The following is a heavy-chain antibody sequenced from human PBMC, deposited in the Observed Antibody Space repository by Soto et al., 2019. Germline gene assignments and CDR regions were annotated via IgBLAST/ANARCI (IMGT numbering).Heavy chain of an antibody. Sequence: EVQLLESGGGLVQPGGSLRLSCAVSGFTFSSFAMSWVRQAPGKGLEWVSVISSSGGTTYYADSVKGRFTISRDNSKNTLYLQTNSLRAEDTAVYYCARDYSYACDHRGQRTLVTVSS. V-gene: IGHV3-23*01. CDR1: GFTFSSFA. CDR2: ISSSGGTT. D-gene: IGHD3-16*01. CDR3: ARDYSYACDH. J-gene: IGHJ4*02.